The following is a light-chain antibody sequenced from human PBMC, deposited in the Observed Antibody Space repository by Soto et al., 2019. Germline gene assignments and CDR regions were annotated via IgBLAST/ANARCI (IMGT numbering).Light chain of an antibody. CDR3: QQYYSTPPT. CDR1: QSILSSSNNKNY. Sequence: DIVMTQSPDSLTVSLGERATINCKSSQSILSSSNNKNYLVWYQQKPGQPPTVLINWASTRESGVPDRFSGSGSGADFTLTISSLQAEDVAVYYCQQYYSTPPTFGGGTKVDIK. V-gene: IGKV4-1*01. J-gene: IGKJ4*01. CDR2: WAS.